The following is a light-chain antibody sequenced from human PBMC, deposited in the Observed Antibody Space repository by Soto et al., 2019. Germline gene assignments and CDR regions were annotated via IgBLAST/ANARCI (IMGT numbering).Light chain of an antibody. V-gene: IGLV2-8*01. CDR2: DVS. CDR3: SSYAGSNIVV. J-gene: IGLJ2*01. Sequence: QSALTQPPSASGSPGQSVTISCTGSSSDVGGYNYVSCYQQHTGQAPKLMIDDVSKRPSVVPDRFSGSKSGNTASLTVSGLQAEDEADYYCSSYAGSNIVVFGGGTKVTV. CDR1: SSDVGGYNY.